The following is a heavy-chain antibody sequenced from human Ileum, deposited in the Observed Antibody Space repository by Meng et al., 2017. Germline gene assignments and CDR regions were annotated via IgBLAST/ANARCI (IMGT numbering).Heavy chain of an antibody. CDR3: AKNGAYCLES. CDR1: GGSISGGTW. CDR2: FHPGSGA. Sequence: QVQLQESGPGLVKPSGTLSLTCPVSGGSISGGTWWSWVRQPPGKGLQWIGQFHPGSGAAYNPSLETRVTISVDTSKNQFSLELTSVTAADTAVYYCAKNGAYCLESWGQGTLVTVSS. V-gene: IGHV4-4*02. D-gene: IGHD2-21*01. J-gene: IGHJ4*02.